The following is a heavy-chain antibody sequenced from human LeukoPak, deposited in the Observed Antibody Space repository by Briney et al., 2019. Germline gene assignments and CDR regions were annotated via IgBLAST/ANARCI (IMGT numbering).Heavy chain of an antibody. J-gene: IGHJ5*02. Sequence: RASVKVSCKAPGYTFTSYDINWVRQATGQGLEWMGWMNPSTGNTNYAQKFHGRVTMTRDTSTSTAYMELTILRSDDTAVYYCATWNFGYYNVGFDPWGQGTLVTVSS. D-gene: IGHD3-22*01. CDR3: ATWNFGYYNVGFDP. CDR2: MNPSTGNT. V-gene: IGHV1-8*01. CDR1: GYTFTSYD.